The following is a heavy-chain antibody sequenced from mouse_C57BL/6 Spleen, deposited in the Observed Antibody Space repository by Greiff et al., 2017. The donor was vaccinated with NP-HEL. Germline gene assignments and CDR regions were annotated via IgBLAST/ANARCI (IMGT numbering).Heavy chain of an antibody. CDR2: ISGGGGNT. V-gene: IGHV5-9*01. Sequence: EVNLVESGGGLVKPGGSLKLSCAASGFTFSSYTMSWVRQTPEKRLEWVATISGGGGNTYYPDSVKGRFTISRDNAKNTLYLQMSSLRSEDTALYYCARLYDGYYGLAYWGQGTLVTVSA. CDR1: GFTFSSYT. D-gene: IGHD2-3*01. J-gene: IGHJ3*01. CDR3: ARLYDGYYGLAY.